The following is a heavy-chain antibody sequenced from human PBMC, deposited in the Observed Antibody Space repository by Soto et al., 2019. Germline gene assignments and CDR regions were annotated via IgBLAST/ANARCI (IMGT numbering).Heavy chain of an antibody. V-gene: IGHV3-48*04. CDR3: AREVVVSRGSSYFGY. Sequence: GGSLRLSCAASGFTFSSYSMNWVRQAPGKGLEWVSYISSSSRTIYYADSVKGRFTISRDNTKNSLYLQMNSLRAEDTAIYYCAREVVVSRGSSYFGYWGPGTLVTVSS. CDR1: GFTFSSYS. CDR2: ISSSSRTI. D-gene: IGHD2-2*01. J-gene: IGHJ4*02.